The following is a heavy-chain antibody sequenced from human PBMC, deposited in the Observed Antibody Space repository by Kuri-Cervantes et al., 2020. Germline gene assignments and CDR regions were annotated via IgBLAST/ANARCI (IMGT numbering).Heavy chain of an antibody. CDR2: ISSSSTYI. V-gene: IGHV3-21*04. CDR3: AKDKGTAIRPYYFDY. CDR1: GFTFSSYT. Sequence: ETLSLTCAASGFTFSSYTMNWVRQAPGKGLEWVSSISSSSTYIHYADSVKGRFTISRDNAKSSLYLQMNSLRAEDTALYYCAKDKGTAIRPYYFDYWGQGTLVTVSS. D-gene: IGHD2-21*02. J-gene: IGHJ4*02.